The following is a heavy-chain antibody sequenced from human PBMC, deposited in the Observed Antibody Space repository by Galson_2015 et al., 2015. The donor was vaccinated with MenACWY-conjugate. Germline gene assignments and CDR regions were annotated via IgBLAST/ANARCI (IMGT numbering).Heavy chain of an antibody. J-gene: IGHJ4*02. D-gene: IGHD6-19*01. V-gene: IGHV4-39*01. CDR1: GGPLSNHY. CDR3: ARQPVYISGWQIDY. CDR2: IHYYGGT. Sequence: SGNPFLTCTVSGGPLSNHYWALIRPPPGEGLEWGAMIHYYGGTNYYNPSLKSRVTISVDTPKNQFSLNLRSVTAADTAVYYCARQPVYISGWQIDYWGQGTLVTVSS.